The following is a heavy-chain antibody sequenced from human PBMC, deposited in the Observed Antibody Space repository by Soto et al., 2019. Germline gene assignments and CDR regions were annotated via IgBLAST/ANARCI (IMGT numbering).Heavy chain of an antibody. J-gene: IGHJ4*02. CDR1: GFTFTSYT. D-gene: IGHD6-13*01. Sequence: GGSLRLSCAASGFTFTSYTMNWVRQAPGKGLEWVSSVSSSSDYIYYADSMKGRVTISRDNAKNSLFLDMNSLTGEDTAMYYCARSRVYATGPLVFWGQGTLLTVSS. CDR3: ARSRVYATGPLVF. CDR2: VSSSSDYI. V-gene: IGHV3-21*06.